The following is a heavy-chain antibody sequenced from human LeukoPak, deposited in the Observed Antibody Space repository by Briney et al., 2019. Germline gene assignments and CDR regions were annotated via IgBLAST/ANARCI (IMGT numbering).Heavy chain of an antibody. Sequence: NTSETLSLTCTVSGGSISSYYWSWIRQPPGKGLEWIGYIYYSGKTNCNPSLKSRVTISIDTSKNQFFLKLSSVTAADTAVYYCARVGSGCFDYWGQGTRVTVSS. D-gene: IGHD1-26*01. J-gene: IGHJ4*02. CDR1: GGSISSYY. V-gene: IGHV4-59*01. CDR2: IYYSGKT. CDR3: ARVGSGCFDY.